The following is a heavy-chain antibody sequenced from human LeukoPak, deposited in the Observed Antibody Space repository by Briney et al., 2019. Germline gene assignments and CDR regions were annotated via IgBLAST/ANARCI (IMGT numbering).Heavy chain of an antibody. D-gene: IGHD2-21*01. J-gene: IGHJ3*02. Sequence: SETLSLTCTVSGGSISSYYWSWIRQPAGKGLEWIGRIYTSGSTSYNPSLKSRVTMSVDTSKNQFSLKLSSVTAADTAVYYCARDKPFHVVVIATASAFDIWGQGTMVTVSS. CDR3: ARDKPFHVVVIATASAFDI. CDR1: GGSISSYY. V-gene: IGHV4-4*07. CDR2: IYTSGST.